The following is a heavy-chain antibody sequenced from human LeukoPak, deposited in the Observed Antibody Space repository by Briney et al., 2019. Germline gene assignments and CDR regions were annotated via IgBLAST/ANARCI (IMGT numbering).Heavy chain of an antibody. Sequence: GGSLRLPCAASGFTVSSNYMSWVRQAPGKGLEWVSVIYSGGSTYYADSVKGRFTISRDNSKNTLYLQMNSLRAEDTAVYYCASAYYGSGSYYKIFDYWGQGTLVTVSS. CDR2: IYSGGST. CDR1: GFTVSSNY. J-gene: IGHJ4*02. V-gene: IGHV3-53*01. D-gene: IGHD3-10*01. CDR3: ASAYYGSGSYYKIFDY.